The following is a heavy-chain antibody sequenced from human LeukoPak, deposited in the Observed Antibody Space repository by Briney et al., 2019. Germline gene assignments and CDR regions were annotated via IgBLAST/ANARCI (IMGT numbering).Heavy chain of an antibody. CDR3: AREKVGIVANFDS. CDR2: IDNSGSTI. Sequence: GGSLRLSCVASTFTFNDDYMSWIRQAPGKGLEWISYIDNSGSTIYDADSVKGRFRVSRDNAKNSIYLQMNSLRVEDSAVYYCAREKVGIVANFDSWGQGTLVIVSS. CDR1: TFTFNDDY. V-gene: IGHV3-11*01. D-gene: IGHD5-12*01. J-gene: IGHJ4*02.